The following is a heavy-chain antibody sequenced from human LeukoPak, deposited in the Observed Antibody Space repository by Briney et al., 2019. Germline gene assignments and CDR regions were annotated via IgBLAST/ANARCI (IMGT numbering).Heavy chain of an antibody. CDR2: IYSGGGT. V-gene: IGHV3-53*01. D-gene: IGHD3-22*01. CDR1: GFTFSSNY. J-gene: IGHJ4*02. CDR3: ARDSNGRAF. Sequence: PGGSLRLSCAASGFTFSSNYMSWVRQAPGKGLEWVSVIYSGGGTYYSDSVKGRFTISRDYSKNTLYLQMNSLRAEDTAEYYCARDSNGRAFWGQGTLVSVSS.